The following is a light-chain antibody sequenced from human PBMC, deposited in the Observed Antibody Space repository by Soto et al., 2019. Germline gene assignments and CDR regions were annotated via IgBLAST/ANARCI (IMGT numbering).Light chain of an antibody. CDR1: QSVDSN. Sequence: EIVMTQSPATLSVSPGERVTLSCRARQSVDSNLAWYQQTPGQAPRVVIYDASTRATVIPARFSGSGSGTEFTLTISSLQSEDFAVYYCQQYDTWPLTFGGGTKVEI. CDR3: QQYDTWPLT. V-gene: IGKV3-15*01. J-gene: IGKJ4*01. CDR2: DAS.